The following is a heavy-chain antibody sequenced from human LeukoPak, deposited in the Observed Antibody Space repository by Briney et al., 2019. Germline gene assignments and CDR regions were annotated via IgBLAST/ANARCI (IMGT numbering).Heavy chain of an antibody. J-gene: IGHJ6*03. CDR1: GFTFDDYA. CDR3: AKSVGTMVRGYMDV. CDR2: ISWNSGSI. V-gene: IGHV3-9*03. D-gene: IGHD3-10*01. Sequence: GRSLRLSCAASGFTFDDYAMHWVRQAPGKGLEWVSGISWNSGSIGYADSVKGRFTISRDNAKNSLYLQMNSLRAEDMALYYCAKSVGTMVRGYMDVWGKGTTVTVSS.